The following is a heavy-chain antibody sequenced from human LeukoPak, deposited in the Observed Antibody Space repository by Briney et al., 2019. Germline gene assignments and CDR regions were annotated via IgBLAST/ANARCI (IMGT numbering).Heavy chain of an antibody. CDR1: GFTFSSYE. CDR2: ISSSGNTI. V-gene: IGHV3-48*03. D-gene: IGHD4-17*01. Sequence: GGSLRLSCAASGFTFSSYEMNWVRRAPGKGLEWVSYISSSGNTIYYADSVRGRFTISRDNAKNSLYLQMNSLRAEDTAVYYCARVNDYGDYGDFQHWGQGTLVTVSS. CDR3: ARVNDYGDYGDFQH. J-gene: IGHJ1*01.